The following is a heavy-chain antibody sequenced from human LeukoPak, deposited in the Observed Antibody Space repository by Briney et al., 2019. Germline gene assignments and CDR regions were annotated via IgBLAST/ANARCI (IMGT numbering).Heavy chain of an antibody. Sequence: TSETLSLTCTVSGYSISSGYYWGWIRQPPGKGLEWIGSIYHSGSTYYNPSLKSRVTISVDTSKNQFSLKLSSVTPTDTAVYFCARRHSGSYAYWGQGTLVTVSS. V-gene: IGHV4-38-2*02. J-gene: IGHJ4*02. CDR1: GYSISSGYY. CDR2: IYHSGST. D-gene: IGHD1-26*01. CDR3: ARRHSGSYAY.